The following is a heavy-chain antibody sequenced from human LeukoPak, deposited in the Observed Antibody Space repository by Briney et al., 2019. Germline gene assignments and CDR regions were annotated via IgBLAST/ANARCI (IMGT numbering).Heavy chain of an antibody. D-gene: IGHD5-18*01. Sequence: SVKVSCKASGGTFSSYAISWVRQAPGQGLEWMGRIIPIFGTANYAQKFQGRVTITTDESTSTAYMEPSRLRSEATAVYCGAKAGIYSYGFWFDPWGQGTLVTVSS. CDR1: GGTFSSYA. CDR3: AKAGIYSYGFWFDP. CDR2: IIPIFGTA. V-gene: IGHV1-69*05. J-gene: IGHJ5*02.